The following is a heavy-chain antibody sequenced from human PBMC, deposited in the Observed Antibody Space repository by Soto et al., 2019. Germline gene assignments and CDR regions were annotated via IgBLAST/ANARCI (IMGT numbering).Heavy chain of an antibody. D-gene: IGHD3-10*01. Sequence: SQTLSLTCAISGDSVSSNSAAWNWIRQSPSRGLEWLGRTYYRSKWLKDYATSLKSRITINADTSKNQFSLQLNSVTPEDTAVYYCARDWGLRSYGVDVWGQGTAVTAP. CDR3: ARDWGLRSYGVDV. V-gene: IGHV6-1*01. CDR2: TYYRSKWLK. J-gene: IGHJ6*02. CDR1: GDSVSSNSAA.